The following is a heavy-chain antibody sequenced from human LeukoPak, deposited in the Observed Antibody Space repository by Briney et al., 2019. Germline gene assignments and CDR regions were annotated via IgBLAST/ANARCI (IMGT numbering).Heavy chain of an antibody. Sequence: GGSLRLSCAASGFTFSSYGMHWVRQAPGKGLEWVAVISYDGSNKYYADSVKGRFTISRDNSKNTLYLQMNSLRAEVTAVYYCARVSSSWSGSFGYWGQGTLVTVSS. CDR1: GFTFSSYG. CDR3: ARVSSSWSGSFGY. J-gene: IGHJ4*02. CDR2: ISYDGSNK. V-gene: IGHV3-30*03. D-gene: IGHD6-13*01.